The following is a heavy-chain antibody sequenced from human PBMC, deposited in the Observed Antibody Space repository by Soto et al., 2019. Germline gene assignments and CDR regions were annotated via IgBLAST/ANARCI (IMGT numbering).Heavy chain of an antibody. CDR1: GFTFSSYA. CDR3: AKVRRFGELRSLY. V-gene: IGHV3-23*04. D-gene: IGHD3-10*01. CDR2: IGVSGDTT. J-gene: IGHJ4*02. Sequence: VHLVESGGGIVQPGGSLRLSCAASGFTFSSYAMSWVRQAPGKGLEWVSAIGVSGDTTYYADSVKGRFTISRDNSKNTLYLQMGSLRAEETAVYYCAKVRRFGELRSLYWGQGTLVTVSS.